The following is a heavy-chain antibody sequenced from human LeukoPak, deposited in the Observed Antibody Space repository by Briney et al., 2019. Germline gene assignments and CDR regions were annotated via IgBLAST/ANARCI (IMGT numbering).Heavy chain of an antibody. Sequence: PGGSLRLSCAVSGFTFSGFWMSWSRQAPGKGLEWVASINSDGSEGYYADVVKGRFTISRDNSKNTLYLQMNSLRAEDTAVYYCAKEGPDSRAFDIWGQGTMVTVSS. CDR1: GFTFSGFW. J-gene: IGHJ3*02. CDR2: INSDGSEG. D-gene: IGHD3-22*01. V-gene: IGHV3-7*03. CDR3: AKEGPDSRAFDI.